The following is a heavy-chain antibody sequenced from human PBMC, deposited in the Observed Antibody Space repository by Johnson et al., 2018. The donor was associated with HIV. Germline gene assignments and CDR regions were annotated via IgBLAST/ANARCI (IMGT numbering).Heavy chain of an antibody. V-gene: IGHV3-30-3*01. D-gene: IGHD3-10*01. CDR3: ARDGNYYGLSGAFEI. J-gene: IGHJ3*02. CDR1: GFTFSNSD. CDR2: ISYDGSNK. Sequence: QVQLVESGGGLVQPGGSLRLSCAASGFTFSNSDMNWVHQAPGKGLEWVAVISYDGSNKYYADSVKGRFTISRDNSKNTLYLQMNSLRAEETAVYYCARDGNYYGLSGAFEIWGQGTMVTVSS.